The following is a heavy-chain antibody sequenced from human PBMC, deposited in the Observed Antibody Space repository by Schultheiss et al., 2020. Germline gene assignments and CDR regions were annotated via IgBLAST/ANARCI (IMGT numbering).Heavy chain of an antibody. J-gene: IGHJ5*02. Sequence: GESLKISCAASGFTFSSYAMSWVRQAPGKGLEWVSAISGSGGSTYYADSVKGRFTISRDNSKNTLYLQMNSLRAEDTAVYYCARAREGFGELDPWGQGTLVTVSS. CDR2: ISGSGGST. CDR3: ARAREGFGELDP. D-gene: IGHD3-10*01. CDR1: GFTFSSYA. V-gene: IGHV3-23*01.